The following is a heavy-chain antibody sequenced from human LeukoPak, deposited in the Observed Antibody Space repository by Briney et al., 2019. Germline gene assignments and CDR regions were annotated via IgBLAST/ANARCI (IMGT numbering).Heavy chain of an antibody. Sequence: GASVKVSCKASGGTFSSYAISGVRQAPGQGREWMGRIIPILGIANYAQKFQGRVTITADKSTSTAYMELSSLRSEDTAVYYCARGDVEMATIDASDIWGQGTMVTVSS. J-gene: IGHJ3*02. V-gene: IGHV1-69*04. CDR3: ARGDVEMATIDASDI. D-gene: IGHD5-24*01. CDR1: GGTFSSYA. CDR2: IIPILGIA.